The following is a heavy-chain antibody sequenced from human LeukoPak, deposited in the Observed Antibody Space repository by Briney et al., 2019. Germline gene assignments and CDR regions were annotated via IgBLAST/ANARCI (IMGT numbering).Heavy chain of an antibody. Sequence: ASVKVSCKASGYTFTGYYMHWVRQAPGQGLEWMGWINPNSGGTNYAQKLQGRVTMTTDTSTSTAYMELRSLRSDDTAVYYCASTYSGSYYGFNYYYYGMDVWGQGTTVTVSS. V-gene: IGHV1-2*02. D-gene: IGHD1-26*01. CDR1: GYTFTGYY. J-gene: IGHJ6*02. CDR2: INPNSGGT. CDR3: ASTYSGSYYGFNYYYYGMDV.